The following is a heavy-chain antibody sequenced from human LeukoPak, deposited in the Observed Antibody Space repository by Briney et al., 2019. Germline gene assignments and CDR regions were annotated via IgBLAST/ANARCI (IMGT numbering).Heavy chain of an antibody. CDR3: ASRAGGYCSSTSCSLGRGAFDI. D-gene: IGHD2-2*01. Sequence: GASVKVSCKASGGTFSSYAISWVRQAPGQGLEWMGRIIPILGIANYAQKFQGRVTITADKSTSTAYMELSSLRSEDTAVYYCASRAGGYCSSTSCSLGRGAFDIWGQGTMVTVSS. J-gene: IGHJ3*02. V-gene: IGHV1-69*04. CDR1: GGTFSSYA. CDR2: IIPILGIA.